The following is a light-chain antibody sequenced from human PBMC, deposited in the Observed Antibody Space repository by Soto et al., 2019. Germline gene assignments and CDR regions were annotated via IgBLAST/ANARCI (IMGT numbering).Light chain of an antibody. CDR3: GTWDSRLRVVV. Sequence: QSVLTQPPSVSAAPRQKVAISCSGSSSNIGNNYVSWYHRIPGSAPKLLIYDNNERPSGIPDRFSGSKSGTSATLDITGLQTGDEGDYYCGTWDSRLRVVVFGGGTKLTVL. CDR2: DNN. CDR1: SSNIGNNY. J-gene: IGLJ2*01. V-gene: IGLV1-51*01.